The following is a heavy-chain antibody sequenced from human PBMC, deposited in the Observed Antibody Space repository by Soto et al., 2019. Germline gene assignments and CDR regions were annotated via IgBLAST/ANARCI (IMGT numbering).Heavy chain of an antibody. J-gene: IGHJ4*02. Sequence: GGSLRLSCAASGFTFSSYVMNWVRQASGKGLEWVSAISGSGGSTYYADSVKGRFTISRDNSKNTLYLQMNRLRAEDTAVYYCASGGNDYIWGSYSYTGIDYWGQGTLVTVCS. CDR3: ASGGNDYIWGSYSYTGIDY. D-gene: IGHD3-16*02. V-gene: IGHV3-23*01. CDR2: ISGSGGST. CDR1: GFTFSSYV.